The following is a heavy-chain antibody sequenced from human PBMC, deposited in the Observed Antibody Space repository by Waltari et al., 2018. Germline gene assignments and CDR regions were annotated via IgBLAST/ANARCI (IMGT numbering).Heavy chain of an antibody. D-gene: IGHD2-2*01. CDR1: GYSISSGYY. J-gene: IGHJ3*02. CDR2: IYHSGST. V-gene: IGHV4-38-2*01. Sequence: QVQLQESGPGLVKPSETLSLTCAVSGYSISSGYYWGWIRQPPGKGLEWIGSIYHSGSTYYNPSLKSRVTISVDTSKSQFSLKLSSVTAADTAVYYCARGDIEVVPAASDAFDIWGQGTMVTVSS. CDR3: ARGDIEVVPAASDAFDI.